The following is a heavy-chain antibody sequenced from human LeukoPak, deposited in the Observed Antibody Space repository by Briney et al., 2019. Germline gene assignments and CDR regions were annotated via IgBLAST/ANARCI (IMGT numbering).Heavy chain of an antibody. CDR2: INPNSGGT. V-gene: IGHV1-2*02. CDR1: GYTFTGYY. J-gene: IGHJ4*02. CDR3: ARVGRSWSNRSYFDY. D-gene: IGHD6-13*01. Sequence: ASVKVSCKASGYTFTGYYMHWVRQAPGQGLEWMGWINPNSGGTNYAQKFQGRVTMTRDTSISTAYMELSRLRSDDTAVYYCARVGRSWSNRSYFDYWGQGTLVTVSS.